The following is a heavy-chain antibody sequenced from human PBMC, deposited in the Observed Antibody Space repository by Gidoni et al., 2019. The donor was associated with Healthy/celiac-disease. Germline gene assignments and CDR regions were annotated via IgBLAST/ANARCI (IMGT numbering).Heavy chain of an antibody. J-gene: IGHJ3*02. D-gene: IGHD3-22*01. CDR1: GGSISSGGY. CDR2: IYYSGST. CDR3: ARRYYYDSSGYHRDAFDI. V-gene: IGHV4-31*03. Sequence: QVQLQESGPGLVKPSQTLSLTCTVSGGSISSGGYWSWIRQHPGKGLEWIGYIYYSGSTYYNPSLKSRVTISVDTSKNQFSLKLSSVTAADTAVYYCARRYYYDSSGYHRDAFDIWGQGTMVTVSS.